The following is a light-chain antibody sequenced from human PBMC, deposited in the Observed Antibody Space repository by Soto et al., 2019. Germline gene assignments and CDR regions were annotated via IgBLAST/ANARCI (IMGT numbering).Light chain of an antibody. CDR2: KDS. Sequence: SYELTQPPSVSVSPGQTARITCSGDALPKQYAYWYQQQPGQAPVLVIYKDSERPSGIPERFSGSSSGTTVTLTISGVQAEDEADYYCQSADSSGTSVFGGGTKVTVL. CDR1: ALPKQY. V-gene: IGLV3-25*03. CDR3: QSADSSGTSV. J-gene: IGLJ2*01.